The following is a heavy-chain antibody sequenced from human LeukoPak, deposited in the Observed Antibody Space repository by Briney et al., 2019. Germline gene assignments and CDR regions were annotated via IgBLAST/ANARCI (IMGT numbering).Heavy chain of an antibody. Sequence: GGSLRLSCAASGLTFSNYWMDWVRQAPGKGLEWVANIKQDGSEKHYVDSVKGRFIISRDNAKNSLYLQMNTLRADDTAVYYCARDGFGTGSNWGQGTLFTVSS. V-gene: IGHV3-7*03. CDR1: GLTFSNYW. D-gene: IGHD3-16*01. CDR2: IKQDGSEK. J-gene: IGHJ4*02. CDR3: ARDGFGTGSN.